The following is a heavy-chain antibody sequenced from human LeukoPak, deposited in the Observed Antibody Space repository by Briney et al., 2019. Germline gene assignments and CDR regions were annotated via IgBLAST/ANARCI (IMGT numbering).Heavy chain of an antibody. V-gene: IGHV1-18*01. CDR3: ARDGLGYCSGGSCYALSNWFDP. Sequence: ASVKVSCKASGYTFTSYGISWVRQAPGQGLEWMGWISAYNGNTNYAQKLQGGVTMTTDTSTSTAYMELRSLRSDDTAVYYCARDGLGYCSGGSCYALSNWFDPWGQGTLVTVSS. J-gene: IGHJ5*02. D-gene: IGHD2-15*01. CDR1: GYTFTSYG. CDR2: ISAYNGNT.